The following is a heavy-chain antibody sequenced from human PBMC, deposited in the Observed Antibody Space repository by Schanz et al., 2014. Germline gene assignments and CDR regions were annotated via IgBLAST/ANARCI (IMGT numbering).Heavy chain of an antibody. D-gene: IGHD5-18*01. Sequence: VQLEQSGAEVKKPGSSVKVSCTASGGTFSSYTISWIRQAPGQGLEWMGRIIPVLAIADYAQKFQGRVTITADKSTSTASMELSSLRSEDTAVYYCARGPSQGYSYGHNIGAYYYGMDVWGQGTTVTVS. CDR1: GGTFSSYT. CDR3: ARGPSQGYSYGHNIGAYYYGMDV. CDR2: IIPVLAIA. V-gene: IGHV1-69*02. J-gene: IGHJ6*02.